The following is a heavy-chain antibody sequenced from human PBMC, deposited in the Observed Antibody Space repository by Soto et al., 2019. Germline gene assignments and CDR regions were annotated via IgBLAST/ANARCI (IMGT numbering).Heavy chain of an antibody. CDR1: GFTFSSYG. CDR2: ISYDGSNK. D-gene: IGHD6-19*01. CDR3: AKDLDFIAVAPFDY. V-gene: IGHV3-30*18. Sequence: QVQLVESGGGVVQPGRSLRLSCAASGFTFSSYGMHWVRQAPGKGLEWVAVISYDGSNKYYADSVKVRFTISRDNSKNTLYLQMNSLRAEDTAVYYCAKDLDFIAVAPFDYWGQGTLVTVSS. J-gene: IGHJ4*02.